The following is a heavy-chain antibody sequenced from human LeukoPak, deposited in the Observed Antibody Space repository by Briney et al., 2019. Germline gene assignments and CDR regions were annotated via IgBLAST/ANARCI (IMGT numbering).Heavy chain of an antibody. CDR3: ARAFRCGPDNFDY. Sequence: GGSLRLSCGVSGFTFSDHYMSWFRQAPGKGLEWVSYISNHGSSIYYADSMKGRFTISRDNAKNSLYLQMKSLRVEDTAIYCARAFRCGPDNFDYWGQGTLVTVSS. D-gene: IGHD1-14*01. CDR2: ISNHGSSI. J-gene: IGHJ4*02. CDR1: GFTFSDHY. V-gene: IGHV3-11*01.